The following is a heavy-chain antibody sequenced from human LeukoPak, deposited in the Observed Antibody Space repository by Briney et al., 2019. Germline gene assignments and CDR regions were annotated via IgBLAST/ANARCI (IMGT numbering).Heavy chain of an antibody. J-gene: IGHJ5*02. CDR2: FFPGDSDN. CDR3: ATSRFFPSFDP. V-gene: IGHV5-51*01. CDR1: GYSFTNHW. D-gene: IGHD3-10*01. Sequence: GESLKISCKGSGYSFTNHWIGWVRQMPGKGLEWMGIFFPGDSDNAYSPSFQGQVTISADKSISTAYLQWSSLKASDTAMYYCATSRFFPSFDPWSQGTLVTVSS.